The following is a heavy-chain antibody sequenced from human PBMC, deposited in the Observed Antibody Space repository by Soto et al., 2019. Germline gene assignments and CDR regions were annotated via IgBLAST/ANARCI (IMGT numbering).Heavy chain of an antibody. CDR1: GFTVSSNY. J-gene: IGHJ4*02. CDR2: IYSSGST. V-gene: IGHV3-66*01. CDR3: ARDTYPPYYFDY. Sequence: EVQLVESGGGLVQPGGSLRLSCAASGFTVSSNYMSWVRQAPGKGLEWVSVIYSSGSTYYAESVKGRFTISRDNSKNTLYLQTNSLRAEDTAVYYCARDTYPPYYFDYWGQGTLVTVSS.